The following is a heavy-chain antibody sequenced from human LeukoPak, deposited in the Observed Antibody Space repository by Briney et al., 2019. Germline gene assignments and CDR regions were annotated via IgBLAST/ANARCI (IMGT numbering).Heavy chain of an antibody. CDR2: ISGNGGST. J-gene: IGHJ3*02. CDR1: GFTFSSYA. CDR3: AKYPGGAFDI. V-gene: IGHV3-23*01. Sequence: GGSLRLSCGASGFTFSSYAMSWVRQAPGKGLEWVSAISGNGGSTYYADSVKGRFTISRDNSKNTLYLQMNSLRAEDTAVYYCAKYPGGAFDIWGQGTMVTVSS.